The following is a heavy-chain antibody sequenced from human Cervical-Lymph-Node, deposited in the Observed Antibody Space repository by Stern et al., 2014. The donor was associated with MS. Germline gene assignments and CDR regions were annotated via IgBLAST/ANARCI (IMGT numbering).Heavy chain of an antibody. Sequence: QVQLQESGPGLVKPSETLSLTCTVSGGSISSSSYYWGWIRQPPGKGLEWIGSIYYSGSTYYNPSLKSRVTISVDTSKNQFSLKLGSVTAADTAVYYCARHRCSGGSCYLDAFDIWGQGTMVTVSS. CDR3: ARHRCSGGSCYLDAFDI. D-gene: IGHD2-15*01. CDR2: IYYSGST. J-gene: IGHJ3*02. CDR1: GGSISSSSYY. V-gene: IGHV4-39*01.